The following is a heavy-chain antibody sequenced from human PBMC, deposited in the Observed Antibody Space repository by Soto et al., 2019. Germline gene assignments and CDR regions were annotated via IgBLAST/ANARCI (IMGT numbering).Heavy chain of an antibody. J-gene: IGHJ4*02. CDR2: IIPIFGTA. CDR3: AREVLGYTEYFDY. D-gene: IGHD5-12*01. Sequence: GASVKVSCKASGGTFSSYAISWVRQAPGQGLEWMGGIIPIFGTANYAQKFQGRVTITADKSTSTAYMELSSLRSEDTAVYYCAREVLGYTEYFDYWGQGTLVTVSS. CDR1: GGTFSSYA. V-gene: IGHV1-69*06.